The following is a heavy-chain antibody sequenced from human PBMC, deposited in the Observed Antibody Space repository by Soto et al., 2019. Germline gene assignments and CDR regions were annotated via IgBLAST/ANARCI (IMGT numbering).Heavy chain of an antibody. CDR1: GYTFTGYY. CDR2: INPNSGGT. Sequence: QVQLVQSGAEVKKPGASVKVSCKASGYTFTGYYMHWVRQAPGQGLEWMGWINPNSGGTNYAQKFQDRVTMTRDTSISTAYMELSRLRSDDTAVYYCARDRRYSGYDPGEFDYLGQGTLVTVSS. V-gene: IGHV1-2*02. J-gene: IGHJ4*02. D-gene: IGHD5-12*01. CDR3: ARDRRYSGYDPGEFDY.